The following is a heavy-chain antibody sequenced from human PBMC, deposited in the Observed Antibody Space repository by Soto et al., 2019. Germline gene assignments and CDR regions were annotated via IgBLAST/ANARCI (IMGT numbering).Heavy chain of an antibody. V-gene: IGHV1-69*06. D-gene: IGHD2-2*01. CDR1: GGTLSNNA. CDR3: ARGFDDRWIVVVPAAYLWDYGMDG. J-gene: IGHJ6*02. CDR2: IIPLSATT. Sequence: QVQLVQSGTEVKKPGSSVKVSCKASGGTLSNNAISWVRQAPGQGLEWMGGIIPLSATTNYAQKFQGRVTITAYKSTSTAYTELTSLTSEDTAGYYCARGFDDRWIVVVPAAYLWDYGMDGWGQGTIVTVSS.